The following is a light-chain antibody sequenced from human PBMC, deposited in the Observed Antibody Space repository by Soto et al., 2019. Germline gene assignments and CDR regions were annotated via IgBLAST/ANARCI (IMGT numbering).Light chain of an antibody. CDR3: LQDYNYPPT. CDR1: QGISSY. Sequence: AIRMTQSPSSFSASTGDRVTITCRASQGISSYLAWYQQKPGKAPKLLIYAASTLQSGVPSRFSGSGPGTDFTLTICCLQSEDFATYYCLQDYNYPPTFGQGTRLEIK. J-gene: IGKJ5*01. CDR2: AAS. V-gene: IGKV1-8*01.